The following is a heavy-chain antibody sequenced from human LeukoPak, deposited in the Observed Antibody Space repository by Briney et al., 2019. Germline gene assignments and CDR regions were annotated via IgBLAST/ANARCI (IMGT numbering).Heavy chain of an antibody. CDR3: ARDRGGDYGRGRYYYYYYMDV. J-gene: IGHJ6*03. CDR1: GYTFTSYY. D-gene: IGHD4-17*01. CDR2: INPSGGST. V-gene: IGHV1-46*01. Sequence: ASGKVSCKASGYTFTSYYMHWVRQAPGQGLEWMGIINPSGGSTSYAQKFQGRVTMTRDTSTSTVYMELSSLRSEDTAVYYCARDRGGDYGRGRYYYYYYMDVWGKGTTVTVSS.